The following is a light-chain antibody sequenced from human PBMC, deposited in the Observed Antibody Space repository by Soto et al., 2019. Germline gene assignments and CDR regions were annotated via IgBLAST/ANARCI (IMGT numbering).Light chain of an antibody. CDR2: DSS. V-gene: IGKV3D-15*01. J-gene: IGKJ1*01. Sequence: EIVLTQSPGTLSLSPGERATLSCRASQSVSYYLAWYQQKPGQAHRLLISDSSTRAPGIPARFSGSGSGTEFTLTISSLQSDDFAVYYCQQFGDWPSFGLGTKVDFK. CDR1: QSVSYY. CDR3: QQFGDWPS.